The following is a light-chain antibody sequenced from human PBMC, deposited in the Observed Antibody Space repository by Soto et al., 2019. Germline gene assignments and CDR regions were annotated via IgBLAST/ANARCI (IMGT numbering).Light chain of an antibody. Sequence: QSVLTQPASVSGSPGQSITISCTGTSSDVGGYNYVSWYQQHPGKAPKLMIYEVTNRPSGVSNRVSGSKSGNTASLTISGLQADDEADYYCSSYTSSITYVFGTGTKLTVL. CDR1: SSDVGGYNY. J-gene: IGLJ1*01. CDR3: SSYTSSITYV. V-gene: IGLV2-14*01. CDR2: EVT.